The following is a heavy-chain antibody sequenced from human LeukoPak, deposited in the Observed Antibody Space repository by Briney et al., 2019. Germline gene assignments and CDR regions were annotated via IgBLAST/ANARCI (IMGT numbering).Heavy chain of an antibody. CDR2: IYTSGST. V-gene: IGHV4-4*07. J-gene: IGHJ4*02. D-gene: IGHD3-3*01. Sequence: KPSETLSLTCTVSGGSISSYYWSWIRQPAGKGLEWIGRIYTSGSTNYNPSLKSRVTMSVDTSKNQFSLKLSSVTAADTAVYYCARVASDYDFWSGSYHFDYWGQGTLVTVSS. CDR1: GGSISSYY. CDR3: ARVASDYDFWSGSYHFDY.